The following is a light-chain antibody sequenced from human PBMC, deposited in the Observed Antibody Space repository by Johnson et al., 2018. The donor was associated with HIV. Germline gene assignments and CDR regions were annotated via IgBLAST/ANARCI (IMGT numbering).Light chain of an antibody. CDR3: GTWDNSLSVVG. J-gene: IGLJ1*01. V-gene: IGLV1-51*02. Sequence: QSVLTQPPSVSAAPGQKVSISCSGNSSSIGSNYVSWYQQLPGAAPKLLIFENNKRPSGIPDRFSGSKSGTSATLGITGLQTGDDADYYCGTWDNSLSVVGFGTGTKVTVL. CDR2: ENN. CDR1: SSSIGSNY.